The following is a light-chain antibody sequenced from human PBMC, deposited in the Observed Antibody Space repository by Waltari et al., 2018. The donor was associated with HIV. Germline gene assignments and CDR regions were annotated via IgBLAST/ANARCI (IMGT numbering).Light chain of an antibody. V-gene: IGLV2-18*02. J-gene: IGLJ1*01. CDR2: EVC. CDR3: NSYTSSDSFV. CDR1: SRDGGSSNP. Sequence: QPALPQPPPVSGSPRQSVTISCTGTSRDGGSSNPASWYQQFPGSPPQLMIYEVCNRPSGVPDRFSGSKSGNTASLTISGLQAEDEADYYCNSYTSSDSFVFGTGTKVNVL.